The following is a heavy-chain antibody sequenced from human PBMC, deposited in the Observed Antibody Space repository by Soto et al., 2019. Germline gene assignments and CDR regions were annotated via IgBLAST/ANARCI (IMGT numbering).Heavy chain of an antibody. CDR2: IIPIFGTA. J-gene: IGHJ3*02. V-gene: IGHV1-69*13. CDR1: GGTFSSYA. Sequence: ASVKVSCKASGGTFSSYAISWVRQAPGQGLEWMGGIIPIFGTANYAQKFQGRVTITADESTSTAYMELSSLRSEDTAVYYCASGGRKNWKGSFDIWGQGTMVTVSS. D-gene: IGHD1-1*01. CDR3: ASGGRKNWKGSFDI.